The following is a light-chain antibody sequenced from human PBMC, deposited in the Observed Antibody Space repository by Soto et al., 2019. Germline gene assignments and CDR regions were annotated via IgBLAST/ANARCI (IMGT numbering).Light chain of an antibody. Sequence: EVVLTQSPATLSLSPGERATLSCRASQDISSYLAWYQQTPGQAPRLLIYDTSNRATGIPARFSGSGSGTDFTLTINNLDPEDFAVYYCQQRSNWPITFGQGTRLEIK. J-gene: IGKJ5*01. CDR1: QDISSY. CDR3: QQRSNWPIT. V-gene: IGKV3-11*01. CDR2: DTS.